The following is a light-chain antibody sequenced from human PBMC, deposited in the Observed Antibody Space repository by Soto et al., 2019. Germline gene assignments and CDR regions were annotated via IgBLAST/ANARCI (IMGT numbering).Light chain of an antibody. CDR1: QGISNN. Sequence: DIQMTQSPSSLSASVGDRVTITCRASQGISNNLAWYQQIPGKVPKLLISAASTLQSGVPSRFSASGSGTDFTLTISSLQPEDVATYYCQKYTNVPAFGGGTKVEIK. V-gene: IGKV1-27*01. J-gene: IGKJ4*01. CDR2: AAS. CDR3: QKYTNVPA.